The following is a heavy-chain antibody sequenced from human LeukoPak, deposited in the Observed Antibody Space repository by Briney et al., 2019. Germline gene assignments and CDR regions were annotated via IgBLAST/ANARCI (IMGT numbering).Heavy chain of an antibody. J-gene: IGHJ5*02. CDR2: INAGNGNT. CDR1: GYTFTSYA. CDR3: ARGGYVRPFDP. V-gene: IGHV1-3*01. Sequence: EASVNVSCKASGYTFTSYAMHWVRQAPGQRLEWMGWINAGNGNTKYSQKFQGRVTITRDTSASTAYMELSSLRSEDTAVYYCARGGYVRPFDPWGQGTLVTVSS. D-gene: IGHD3-10*02.